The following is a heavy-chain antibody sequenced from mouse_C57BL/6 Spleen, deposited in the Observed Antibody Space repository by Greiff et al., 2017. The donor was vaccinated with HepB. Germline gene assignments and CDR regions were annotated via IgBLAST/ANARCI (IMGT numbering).Heavy chain of an antibody. Sequence: EVQLQESGGDLVKPGGSLKLSCAASGFTFSSYGMSWVRQTPDKRLEWVATISSGGSYTYYPDSVKGRFTISRDNAKNTLYLQMSSLKSEDTAMYYCASPAYYYGSSYYAMDYWGQGTSVTVSS. V-gene: IGHV5-6*01. J-gene: IGHJ4*01. CDR2: ISSGGSYT. CDR1: GFTFSSYG. D-gene: IGHD1-1*01. CDR3: ASPAYYYGSSYYAMDY.